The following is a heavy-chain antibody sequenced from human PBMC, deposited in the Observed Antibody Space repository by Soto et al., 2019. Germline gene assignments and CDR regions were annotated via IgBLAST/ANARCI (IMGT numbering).Heavy chain of an antibody. J-gene: IGHJ4*02. CDR2: IKSKTDGGTT. D-gene: IGHD2-21*01. V-gene: IGHV3-15*01. CDR3: TTDYCGGDCYSYESDY. Sequence: EVQLVESGGGLVKPGGSLRLSCAASGFTFSNAWMSWVRQAPGKGLEWVGRIKSKTDGGTTDYAAPVKGRFTISRDDSKNTLYLQMNSLKTDDTAVYYCTTDYCGGDCYSYESDYWGQGTLVTVSS. CDR1: GFTFSNAW.